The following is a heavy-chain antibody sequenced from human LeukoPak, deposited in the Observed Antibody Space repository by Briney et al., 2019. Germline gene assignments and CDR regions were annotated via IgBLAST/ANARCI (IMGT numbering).Heavy chain of an antibody. CDR3: AGLVGRYSSGLYYYYFDY. CDR2: MYLSGTT. J-gene: IGHJ4*02. V-gene: IGHV4-4*02. Sequence: GSLRLSCVASGFPFSSYWMTWVRQAPGKGLEWIGEMYLSGTTHSNPSVNSRVTISIDKSKNQFFLNLSSVTAADTAVYYCAGLVGRYSSGLYYYYFDYWGQGTLVTVSS. D-gene: IGHD3-22*01. CDR1: GFPFSSYW.